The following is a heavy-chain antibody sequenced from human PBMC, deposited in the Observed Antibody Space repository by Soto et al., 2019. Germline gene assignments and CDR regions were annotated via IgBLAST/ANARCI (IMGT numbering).Heavy chain of an antibody. CDR2: IIPIFGTA. CDR3: ARDGSGYRSRASPMDV. Sequence: QVQVVQSGAEVKKPGSSVKVSCKASGDTFSSYAISWVRQAPGQGLEWMGGIIPIFGTANYAQKFQGRVTITADESTSTAYIELSSLRSEDTAVYYCARDGSGYRSRASPMDVWGQGTTVTVSS. CDR1: GDTFSSYA. D-gene: IGHD3-22*01. V-gene: IGHV1-69*01. J-gene: IGHJ6*02.